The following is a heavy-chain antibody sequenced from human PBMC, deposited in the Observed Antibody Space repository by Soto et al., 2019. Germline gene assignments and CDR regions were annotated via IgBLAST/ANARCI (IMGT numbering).Heavy chain of an antibody. V-gene: IGHV4-59*01. CDR2: IYYSGST. Sequence: SETLSLTRTVSGGSISSYYWSWIRQPPGKGLEWIGYIYYSGSTNYNPSLKSRVTISVDTSKNQFSLKLSSVTAADTAVYYCARAPYSSSSSYWFDPWGQGTLVTVSS. J-gene: IGHJ5*02. CDR3: ARAPYSSSSSYWFDP. CDR1: GGSISSYY. D-gene: IGHD6-6*01.